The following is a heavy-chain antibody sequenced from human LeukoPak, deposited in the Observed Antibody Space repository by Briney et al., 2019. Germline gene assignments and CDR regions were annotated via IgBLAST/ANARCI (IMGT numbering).Heavy chain of an antibody. Sequence: GASVKVSCKASGYTFTSYDINWVRQASGQGLEWMGWMNPNSGNTDYAQKFQGRVTFTRDTSITTAYMELSSLRSDDTAVHYCARAPHRNLLLNYDYVFDYWGQGTLVTVSS. V-gene: IGHV1-8*03. D-gene: IGHD3-16*01. CDR3: ARAPHRNLLLNYDYVFDY. CDR2: MNPNSGNT. J-gene: IGHJ4*02. CDR1: GYTFTSYD.